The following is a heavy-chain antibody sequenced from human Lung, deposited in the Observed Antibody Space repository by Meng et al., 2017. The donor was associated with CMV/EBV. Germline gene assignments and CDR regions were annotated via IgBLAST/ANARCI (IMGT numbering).Heavy chain of an antibody. CDR1: GFSFSSYA. Sequence: GESLKISCAASGFSFSSYAVHWFRQAPGKGLEWLSVISYDGRNTWYADSVRGRFTISRDNSRNLVFVQMNSLRREEGSVYLCARDLARRTSVPIDFLGPGXMVTVSS. J-gene: IGHJ4*02. CDR3: ARDLARRTSVPIDF. CDR2: ISYDGRNT. D-gene: IGHD1-14*01. V-gene: IGHV3-33*05.